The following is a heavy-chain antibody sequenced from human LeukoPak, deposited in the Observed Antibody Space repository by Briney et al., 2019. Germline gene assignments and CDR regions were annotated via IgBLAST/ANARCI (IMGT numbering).Heavy chain of an antibody. D-gene: IGHD3-9*01. J-gene: IGHJ4*02. CDR1: GYSFTSYW. CDR2: IYPGDSDT. V-gene: IGHV5-51*01. Sequence: GESLKISCKGSGYSFTSYWIGWVRQMPGKGLEWMGIIYPGDSDTRYSPSFQGQVTISADKSISTAYLQWSSLKASDTAMYYCARHEGRFDWLSPCDYWGQGTLVTVSS. CDR3: ARHEGRFDWLSPCDY.